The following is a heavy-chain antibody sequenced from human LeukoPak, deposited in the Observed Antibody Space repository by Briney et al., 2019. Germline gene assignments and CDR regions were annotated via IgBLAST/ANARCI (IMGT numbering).Heavy chain of an antibody. J-gene: IGHJ4*02. Sequence: GGSLRLSCSASGFTFSSYAMSWVRQAPGKGLEWVSAISGSGGSTYYADSVKGRFTISRNNSKNSLYLQMNSLRTEDTALYYCAKEPYYDSSGYLDYWGQGTLVTVSS. V-gene: IGHV3-23*01. D-gene: IGHD3-22*01. CDR3: AKEPYYDSSGYLDY. CDR2: ISGSGGST. CDR1: GFTFSSYA.